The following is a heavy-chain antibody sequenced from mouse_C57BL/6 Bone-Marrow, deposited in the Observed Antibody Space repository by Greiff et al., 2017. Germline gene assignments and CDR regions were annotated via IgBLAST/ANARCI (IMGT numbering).Heavy chain of an antibody. CDR3: ASGDYYGSSYSDWYFDV. CDR2: INPSSGYT. Sequence: LVESGAELARPGASVKMSCKASGYTFTSYTMHWVKQRPGQGLEWLGYINPSSGYTKYNQKFKDKATLTADKSSSTAYMQLSSLTSEDSAVYYCASGDYYGSSYSDWYFDVWGTGTSVTVSS. V-gene: IGHV1-4*01. CDR1: GYTFTSYT. D-gene: IGHD1-1*01. J-gene: IGHJ1*03.